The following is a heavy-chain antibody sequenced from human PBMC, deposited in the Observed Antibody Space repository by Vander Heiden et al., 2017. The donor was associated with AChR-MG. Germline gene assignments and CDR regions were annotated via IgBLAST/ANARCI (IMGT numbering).Heavy chain of an antibody. D-gene: IGHD3-16*01. CDR2: IKQDGSEK. Sequence: EVQVVESGGDLVQPGGSLRLSCVVSGFTFSRYWMSWVRQAPGKGLEWVANIKQDGSEKYYVESVKGRFTISRDDAKNSVYLQMNSLRADDTAVYYCARDGVPHYWGQGTLVTVSS. CDR3: ARDGVPHY. J-gene: IGHJ4*02. V-gene: IGHV3-7*01. CDR1: GFTFSRYW.